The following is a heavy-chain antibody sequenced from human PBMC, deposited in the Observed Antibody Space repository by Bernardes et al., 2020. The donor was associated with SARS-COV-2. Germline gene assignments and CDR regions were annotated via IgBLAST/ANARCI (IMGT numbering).Heavy chain of an antibody. Sequence: GESLKISCQASGYTFTYYWIGWVRQMPGKGLEWMGLVYPGDSETRYSPSFQGQVTMSVDKSINTAYLQWSSLKASDTAIYYCARHENPGVSYDLWSSWGQGTLVSVSS. CDR3: ARHENPGVSYDLWSS. J-gene: IGHJ5*02. V-gene: IGHV5-51*01. D-gene: IGHD3-3*01. CDR2: VYPGDSET. CDR1: GYTFTYYW.